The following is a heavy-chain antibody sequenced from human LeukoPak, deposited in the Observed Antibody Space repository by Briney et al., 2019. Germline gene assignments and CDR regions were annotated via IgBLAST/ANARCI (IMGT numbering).Heavy chain of an antibody. CDR1: GGTFISYA. D-gene: IGHD2-15*01. V-gene: IGHV1-69*13. CDR3: ARKVVVAVTIDYYGMDV. Sequence: SVKASCKASGGTFISYAISWVRQAPGQGLEWMGGIIPIFGPANYAQKFQGRVTITADESTSTAYMELSSLRSEDTAIYYCARKVVVAVTIDYYGMDVWGQGTTVTVSS. CDR2: IIPIFGPA. J-gene: IGHJ6*02.